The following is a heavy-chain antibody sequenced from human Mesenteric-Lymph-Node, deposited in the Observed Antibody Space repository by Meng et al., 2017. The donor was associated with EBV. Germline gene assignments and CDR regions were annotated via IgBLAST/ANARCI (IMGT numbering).Heavy chain of an antibody. D-gene: IGHD1-7*01. CDR1: GDSVSSNSAA. CDR3: ASSRPLAGNWNYHY. V-gene: IGHV6-1*01. Sequence: QVQLQQSGPGLVKPSXXRSPIXALSGDSVSSNSAAWNWIRQSPSRGLEWLGRTYYRSKWYNDYAVSVKSRITINPDTSKSQFSLQLNSVTPEDTAVYYCASSRPLAGNWNYHYWGQGTLGTVSS. J-gene: IGHJ4*02. CDR2: TYYRSKWYN.